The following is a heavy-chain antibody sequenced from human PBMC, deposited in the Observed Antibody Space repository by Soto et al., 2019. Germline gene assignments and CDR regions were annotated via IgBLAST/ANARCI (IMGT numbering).Heavy chain of an antibody. CDR2: IYNRGST. D-gene: IGHD3-3*01. J-gene: IGHJ4*02. CDR1: GGSISSGDYY. V-gene: IGHV4-30-4*01. CDR3: ARAPVGLDTISYFDY. Sequence: PSETLSLTCTVSGGSISSGDYYWSWIRQPPGKGLEWIGYIYNRGSTYYSPSLESRMHMSLDATRNHYSLRLTSVTAADTAVYFCARAPVGLDTISYFDYWGQGKLVTVSS.